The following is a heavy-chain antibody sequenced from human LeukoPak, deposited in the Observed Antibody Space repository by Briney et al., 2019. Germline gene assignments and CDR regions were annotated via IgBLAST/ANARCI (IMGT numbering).Heavy chain of an antibody. V-gene: IGHV3-23*01. CDR3: AKDGLRLGELSFGYFDY. Sequence: PRGSLRLSCAASGFTFSSYAMSWVRQAPGKGLEWVSAISGSGGSTYYADSVKGRFTISRDNSKNTLYLQMNSLRAEDTAVYYCAKDGLRLGELSFGYFDYWGQGTLVTVSS. CDR2: ISGSGGST. D-gene: IGHD3-16*02. J-gene: IGHJ4*02. CDR1: GFTFSSYA.